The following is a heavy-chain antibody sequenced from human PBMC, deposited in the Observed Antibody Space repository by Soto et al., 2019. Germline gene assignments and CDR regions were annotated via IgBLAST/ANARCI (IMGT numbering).Heavy chain of an antibody. Sequence: ASVKVSCKASGGTFSSYAISWVRQAPGKGLEWMGGFDPEDGETIYAQKFQGRVTMTEDTSTDTAYMELSSLRSEDTAVYYCATVSYYDSSGSYYFDYWGQGTLVTVSS. J-gene: IGHJ4*02. CDR2: FDPEDGET. V-gene: IGHV1-24*01. D-gene: IGHD3-22*01. CDR3: ATVSYYDSSGSYYFDY. CDR1: GGTFSSYA.